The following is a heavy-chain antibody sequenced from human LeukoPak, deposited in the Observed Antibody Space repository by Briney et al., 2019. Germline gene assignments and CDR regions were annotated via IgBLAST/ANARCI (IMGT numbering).Heavy chain of an antibody. D-gene: IGHD6-25*01. Sequence: GGSLRLSCAASGLITGDYAIHWVRHAPGKGLEWVSLISGDGGSTFYAGSVRGRFTISRDNSKNSLSLQMSSLRSEDTALYFCVRESETSGWFDHWGQGTLVTVSS. CDR3: VRESETSGWFDH. CDR2: ISGDGGST. V-gene: IGHV3-43*02. J-gene: IGHJ5*02. CDR1: GLITGDYA.